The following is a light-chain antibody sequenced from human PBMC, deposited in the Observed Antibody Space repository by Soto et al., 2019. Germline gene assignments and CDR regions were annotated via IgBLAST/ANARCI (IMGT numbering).Light chain of an antibody. Sequence: IQLTQSPSSLSASGGDGLTITCRASQGINNYLARYQQKPGKAPKLLIYAASNLQRGVSSRFSGSGSGTDFTLTIDSLQPDDFAIYYCQQCFSIPPTFGHGTKVDIK. V-gene: IGKV1-39*01. CDR2: AAS. J-gene: IGKJ1*01. CDR1: QGINNY. CDR3: QQCFSIPPT.